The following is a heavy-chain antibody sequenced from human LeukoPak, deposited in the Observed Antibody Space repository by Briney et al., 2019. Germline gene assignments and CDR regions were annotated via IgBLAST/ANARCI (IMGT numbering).Heavy chain of an antibody. CDR1: GGSISSSGYY. Sequence: SETLSLTCTVSGGSISSSGYYWGWIRQPPGKGLEWIGSIYYSGSTYYNPSLKSRVTISVDTSKNQFSLKLSSVTAADTAVYYCARHLKPHSYYGSGSYYLWGQGTLVTVSS. V-gene: IGHV4-39*01. D-gene: IGHD3-10*01. J-gene: IGHJ5*02. CDR3: ARHLKPHSYYGSGSYYL. CDR2: IYYSGST.